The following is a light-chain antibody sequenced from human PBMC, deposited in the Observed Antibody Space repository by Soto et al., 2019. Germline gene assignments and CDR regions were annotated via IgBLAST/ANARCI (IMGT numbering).Light chain of an antibody. V-gene: IGKV1-27*01. Sequence: DIPMTQSPSSLSASVGDRVTITCRASQGINNYVAWYQQKPGKPPKLLIYAASTLQSAVPSRFSGSGSGTDITLTINTLQPEDVAAYSCQKYSSVPVFGPGTKVDIK. CDR1: QGINNY. CDR3: QKYSSVPV. CDR2: AAS. J-gene: IGKJ3*01.